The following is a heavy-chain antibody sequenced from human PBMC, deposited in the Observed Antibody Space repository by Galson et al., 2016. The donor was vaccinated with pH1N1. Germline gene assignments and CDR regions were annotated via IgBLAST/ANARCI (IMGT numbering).Heavy chain of an antibody. Sequence: GAEVKTPGESLKISCKGSGYNFDRYWIGWVRQMPGKGLEWMGIIYPGDSDTRYSPSFQGQVSISADKSISTAYLQWSSLKASDTAMYYCARQEFSDYWGQGTLVIVSS. CDR2: IYPGDSDT. D-gene: IGHD2/OR15-2a*01. J-gene: IGHJ4*02. V-gene: IGHV5-51*01. CDR3: ARQEFSDY. CDR1: GYNFDRYW.